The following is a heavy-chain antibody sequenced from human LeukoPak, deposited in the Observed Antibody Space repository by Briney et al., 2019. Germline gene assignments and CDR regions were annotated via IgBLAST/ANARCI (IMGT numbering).Heavy chain of an antibody. CDR1: GGSINNYY. CDR3: ARGGIAVAGIDY. D-gene: IGHD6-19*01. J-gene: IGHJ4*02. V-gene: IGHV4-4*07. CDR2: VYTSGST. Sequence: SETLSLTCTVSGGSINNYYWSWIRQPAGKGLEWIGRVYTSGSTDYNPSLKSRVTMSVDTSKNQFSLRVTSVTAADTAVYYCARGGIAVAGIDYWGQGTLVTVSS.